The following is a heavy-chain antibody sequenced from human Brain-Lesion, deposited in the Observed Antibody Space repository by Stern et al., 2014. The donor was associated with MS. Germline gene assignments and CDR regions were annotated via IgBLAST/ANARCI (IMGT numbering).Heavy chain of an antibody. J-gene: IGHJ5*01. D-gene: IGHD3-10*01. CDR2: VNNDGRRT. CDR3: ARGERWFDS. CDR1: GFTFINYW. Sequence: VQLVESGGGLVQPGGSLRLSCAASGFTFINYWMHWVRQAPGKGLVWVSRVNNDGRRTSYADSVKGRFTMSRDNAKNTLYLQMNSLRVEDTAIYYCARGERWFDSWGQGTLVTVSS. V-gene: IGHV3-74*02.